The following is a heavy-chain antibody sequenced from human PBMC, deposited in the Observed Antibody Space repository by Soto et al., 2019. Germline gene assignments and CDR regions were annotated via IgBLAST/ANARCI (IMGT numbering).Heavy chain of an antibody. D-gene: IGHD5-18*01. CDR1: GGSISSYY. CDR2: IYTSGST. Sequence: SETLSLTCTVSGGSISSYYWSWIQQPAGKGLEWIGRIYTSGSTNYNPSLKSRVTMSVDTSKNQFSLKLSSVTAADTAVYYCARRGYSYAAAPYYYYGMDVWGQGTTVTVSS. J-gene: IGHJ6*02. CDR3: ARRGYSYAAAPYYYYGMDV. V-gene: IGHV4-4*07.